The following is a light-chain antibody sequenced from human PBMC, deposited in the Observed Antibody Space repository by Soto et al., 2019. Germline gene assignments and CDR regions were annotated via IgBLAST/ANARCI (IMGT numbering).Light chain of an antibody. CDR3: AAWDDSLNGVV. CDR1: SSNIGSNT. Sequence: QSVLTLPPSASGTPGQRVTISCSGRSSNIGSNTVNWYQQLPGTAPKLLIYSNNQRPSGVPDRFSGSKSGTSASLAISGLQSEDEADYYCAAWDDSLNGVVFGGGTKLTVL. CDR2: SNN. J-gene: IGLJ2*01. V-gene: IGLV1-44*01.